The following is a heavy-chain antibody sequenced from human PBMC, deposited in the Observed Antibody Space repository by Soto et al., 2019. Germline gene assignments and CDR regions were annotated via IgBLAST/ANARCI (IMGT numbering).Heavy chain of an antibody. J-gene: IGHJ3*02. V-gene: IGHV3-15*01. D-gene: IGHD1-26*01. CDR1: GFTFSNAW. CDR3: TTDHVGALDAFDI. CDR2: IKSTTDGGTT. Sequence: EVQLVESGGGLVKPGGSLRLSCAASGFTFSNAWMSWVRQAPGKGLEWVGRIKSTTDGGTTDYAAPVKGRFTISRDDSNNTLYLQMNSLKTEDTAVYYCTTDHVGALDAFDIWGQGTMVTVSS.